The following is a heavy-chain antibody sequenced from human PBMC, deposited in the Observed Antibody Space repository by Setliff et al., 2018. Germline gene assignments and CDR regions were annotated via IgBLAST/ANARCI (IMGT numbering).Heavy chain of an antibody. Sequence: SETLSLTCTVSGGSISSHYWSWIRQPPGKGLEWIGYIYYSGSTNYNPSLKSRVAVSVDTSKNQFSLKLSSVTAADTAVYYCARGRNIAARLFDSWGQGTLVTVSS. J-gene: IGHJ4*02. CDR2: IYYSGST. CDR3: ARGRNIAARLFDS. V-gene: IGHV4-59*11. D-gene: IGHD6-6*01. CDR1: GGSISSHY.